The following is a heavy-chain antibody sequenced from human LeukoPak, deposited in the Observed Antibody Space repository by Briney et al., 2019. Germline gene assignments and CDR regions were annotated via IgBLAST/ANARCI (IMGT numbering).Heavy chain of an antibody. Sequence: GGSLRLSCAASGFTFTTYSMNWVRQAPGKGLEWISYIYNSTYTIYYADSVKGRFTISTDKAKNSLYLQMNSLRAEDTAVYYCARAGNLNYYYGMDVWGQGTTVTVSS. CDR1: GFTFTTYS. CDR3: ARAGNLNYYYGMDV. CDR2: IYNSTYTI. V-gene: IGHV3-48*01. J-gene: IGHJ6*02. D-gene: IGHD6-13*01.